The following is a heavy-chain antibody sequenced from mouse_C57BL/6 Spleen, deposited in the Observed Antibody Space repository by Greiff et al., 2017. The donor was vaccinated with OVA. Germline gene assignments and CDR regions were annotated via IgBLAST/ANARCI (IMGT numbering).Heavy chain of an antibody. V-gene: IGHV5-9*01. CDR1: GFTFSSYT. D-gene: IGHD1-1*01. J-gene: IGHJ1*03. Sequence: EVMLVESGGGLVKPGGSLKLSCAASGFTFSSYTMSWVRQTPEKRLEWVATISGGGGNTYYPDSVKGRFTISRDNAKNTLYLQMSSLRSEDTALYYCARGAYGSSYVRWYFDVWGTGTTVTVSS. CDR3: ARGAYGSSYVRWYFDV. CDR2: ISGGGGNT.